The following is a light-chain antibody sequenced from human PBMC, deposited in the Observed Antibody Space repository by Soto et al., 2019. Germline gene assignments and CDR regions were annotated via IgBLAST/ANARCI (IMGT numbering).Light chain of an antibody. CDR2: DTT. V-gene: IGLV7-46*01. J-gene: IGLJ3*02. Sequence: QAVVTQEPSLTVSPGGTVTLTRGSSTGAVTSGNYPYWFQKKPGQAPRTLIYDTTNKQSWTPARFSGSLLGGKAALTLAGAQTDDEADYYCLLSYSGTNWVFGGGTKVTVL. CDR3: LLSYSGTNWV. CDR1: TGAVTSGNY.